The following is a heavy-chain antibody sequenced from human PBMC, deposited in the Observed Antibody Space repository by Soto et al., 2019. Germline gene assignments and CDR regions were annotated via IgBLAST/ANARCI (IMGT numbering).Heavy chain of an antibody. Sequence: SETLSLTCAVSAYNISSFSCWGWIRQSPEKGLEWIGSVCHSGIIYYNPSLKSRVTISLDTSKNQFSLRLSSVTAADTALYYCARVVGTYSISRVWFAPSGQGTLVSVSS. J-gene: IGHJ5*02. CDR2: VCHSGII. V-gene: IGHV4-38-2*01. CDR1: AYNISSFSC. CDR3: ARVVGTYSISRVWFAP. D-gene: IGHD6-13*01.